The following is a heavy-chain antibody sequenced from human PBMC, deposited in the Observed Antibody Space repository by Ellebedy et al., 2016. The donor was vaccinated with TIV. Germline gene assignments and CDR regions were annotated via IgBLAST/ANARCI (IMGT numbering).Heavy chain of an antibody. D-gene: IGHD3-10*01. CDR3: ARTYYYGSGSYRFDP. CDR1: GFSLSTSGMC. V-gene: IGHV2-70*11. Sequence: SGPTLVKPTQTLTLTCTFSGFSLSTSGMCVSWIRQPPGKALEWLARIDWDDDKYYSTSLKTRLTISKDTSKNQVVLKMTNMDPVDTATYYCARTYYYGSGSYRFDPWGQGTLVTVSS. CDR2: IDWDDDK. J-gene: IGHJ5*02.